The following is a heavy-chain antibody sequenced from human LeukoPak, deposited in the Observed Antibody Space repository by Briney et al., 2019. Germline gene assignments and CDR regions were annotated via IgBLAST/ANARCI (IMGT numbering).Heavy chain of an antibody. V-gene: IGHV4-34*01. J-gene: IGHJ5*02. Sequence: SETLSLTCAVYGGSFSGYYWSWIRQPPGKGLEWIGEINHSGSTNYNPSLKSRVTISVDTSKNQFSLKLGSVTAADTAVYYCARGAAKNWFDPWGQGTLVTDSS. CDR3: ARGAAKNWFDP. CDR2: INHSGST. CDR1: GGSFSGYY. D-gene: IGHD6-25*01.